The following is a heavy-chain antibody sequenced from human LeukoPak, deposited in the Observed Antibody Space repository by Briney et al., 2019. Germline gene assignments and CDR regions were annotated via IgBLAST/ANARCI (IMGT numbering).Heavy chain of an antibody. CDR2: IYYSGST. V-gene: IGHV4-61*01. CDR3: ASVNSASADS. Sequence: SETLSLTCTVSGGSVNSGTYYWSWIRQPPGKGLEYIGYIYYSGSTNYNPSPKSRVTISVDTSKNQFSLKLSSVTAADTAVYYCASVNSASADSSGQGTLVTVSS. J-gene: IGHJ4*02. CDR1: GGSVNSGTYY. D-gene: IGHD6-25*01.